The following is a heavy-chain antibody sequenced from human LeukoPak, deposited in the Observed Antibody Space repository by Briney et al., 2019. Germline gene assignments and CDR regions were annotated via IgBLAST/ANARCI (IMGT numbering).Heavy chain of an antibody. J-gene: IGHJ4*02. CDR1: GYTFTSYY. CDR3: ARIGSGSYYGFWR. V-gene: IGHV1-8*02. CDR2: MNPNSGNT. D-gene: IGHD3-10*01. Sequence: ASVKVSCKASGYTFTSYYMHWVRQATGQGLEWMGWMNPNSGNTGYAQKFQGRVTMTRNTSISTAYMELSSLRSEDTAVYYCARIGSGSYYGFWRWGQGTLVTVSS.